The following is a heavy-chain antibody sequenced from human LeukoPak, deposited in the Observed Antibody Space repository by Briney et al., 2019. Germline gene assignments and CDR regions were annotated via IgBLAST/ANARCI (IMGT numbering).Heavy chain of an antibody. Sequence: GRSLRLSCAASGFTFSSYAMHWVRQAPGKGLEWVAVISYDGSNKYYADSVKGRFTISRDNSKNTLYLQMNSLRAEDTAVYYCAKKGAAPPGYYFDYWGQGTLVTVSS. CDR3: AKKGAAPPGYYFDY. J-gene: IGHJ4*02. CDR2: ISYDGSNK. D-gene: IGHD6-6*01. CDR1: GFTFSSYA. V-gene: IGHV3-30-3*02.